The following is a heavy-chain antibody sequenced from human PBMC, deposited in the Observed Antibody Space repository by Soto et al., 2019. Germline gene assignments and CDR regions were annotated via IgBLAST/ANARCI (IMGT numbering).Heavy chain of an antibody. CDR3: ARDLREYCSSTSCYLFDY. V-gene: IGHV3-48*01. J-gene: IGHJ4*02. CDR2: ISSSSSTI. CDR1: GFTFSSYS. Sequence: GGSLRLSCGASGFTFSSYSMNWVRQAPGKGLEWVSYISSSSSTIYYADSVKGRFTISRDNAKNSLYLQMNSLRAEDTAVYYCARDLREYCSSTSCYLFDYWGQGTLVTVSS. D-gene: IGHD2-2*01.